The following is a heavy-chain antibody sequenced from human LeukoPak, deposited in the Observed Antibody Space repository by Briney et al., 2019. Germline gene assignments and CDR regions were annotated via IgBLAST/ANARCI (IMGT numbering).Heavy chain of an antibody. D-gene: IGHD4-17*01. Sequence: PSETLSLTCAVYGGSLSGYYWSWIRQPPGKGLEWIGEINHSGSTNCNPSLKSRVTISVDTSKNQFSLKLSSVTAEDTAVYYCARELNPTVTTRQKYYYYYGMDVWGQGTTVTVSS. CDR3: ARELNPTVTTRQKYYYYYGMDV. CDR2: INHSGST. V-gene: IGHV4-34*01. CDR1: GGSLSGYY. J-gene: IGHJ6*02.